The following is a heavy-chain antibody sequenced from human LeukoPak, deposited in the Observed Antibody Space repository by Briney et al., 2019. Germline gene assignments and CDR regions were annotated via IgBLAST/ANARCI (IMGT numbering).Heavy chain of an antibody. D-gene: IGHD5-24*01. CDR1: GFTFSSYA. J-gene: IGHJ4*02. V-gene: IGHV3-23*01. Sequence: PGGSLRLSCAASGFTFSSYAMSWVRQVPGKGLEWVSVISGSGDNTNYADSVKGRFTISRDNARNTLSLHMISLRAEDTAVYFCVRDGDAYNFDFWGQGVLVTVSS. CDR2: ISGSGDNT. CDR3: VRDGDAYNFDF.